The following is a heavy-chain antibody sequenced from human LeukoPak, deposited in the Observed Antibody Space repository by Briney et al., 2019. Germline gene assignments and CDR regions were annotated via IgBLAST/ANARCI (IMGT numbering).Heavy chain of an antibody. J-gene: IGHJ3*02. Sequence: PGGSLRLSCAASGFTFSSYAMSWVRQAPGKGLEWVSAISGSGAGTYYADSVKGRFTISRDHSKNTLYLQMNSLRAEDTAVYYCARDSIQSSSPTWSDAFDIWGQGTMVTVSS. CDR1: GFTFSSYA. V-gene: IGHV3-23*01. CDR3: ARDSIQSSSPTWSDAFDI. CDR2: ISGSGAGT. D-gene: IGHD6-6*01.